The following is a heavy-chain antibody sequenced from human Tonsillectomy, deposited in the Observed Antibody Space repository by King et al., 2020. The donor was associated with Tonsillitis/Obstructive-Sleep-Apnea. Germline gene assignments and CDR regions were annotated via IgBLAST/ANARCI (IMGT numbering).Heavy chain of an antibody. D-gene: IGHD3-10*01. CDR1: GFTFDDYA. Sequence: DVQLVESGGGLVQPGRSLRLSCAASGFTFDDYAMHWVRQAPGKGLEWVSGISWNSGSIGYADSVKGRFTISRDNAKNSLYLQMNSLRAEDTALYYCAKDIPYGSGRGPFFDYLGQGTLVTVSS. CDR3: AKDIPYGSGRGPFFDY. J-gene: IGHJ4*02. V-gene: IGHV3-9*01. CDR2: ISWNSGSI.